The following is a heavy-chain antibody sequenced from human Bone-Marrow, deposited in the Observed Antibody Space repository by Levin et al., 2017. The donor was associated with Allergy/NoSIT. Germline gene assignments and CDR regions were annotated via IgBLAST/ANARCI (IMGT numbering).Heavy chain of an antibody. CDR3: ARDHYRTELLDPAYFDY. Sequence: GESLKISCAASGFTFSSYAMHWVRQAPGKGLEWVAVISYDGSNKYYADSVKGRFTISRDNSKNTLYLQMNSLRAEDTAVYYCARDHYRTELLDPAYFDYWGQGTLVTVSS. D-gene: IGHD1-26*01. CDR2: ISYDGSNK. J-gene: IGHJ4*02. CDR1: GFTFSSYA. V-gene: IGHV3-30-3*01.